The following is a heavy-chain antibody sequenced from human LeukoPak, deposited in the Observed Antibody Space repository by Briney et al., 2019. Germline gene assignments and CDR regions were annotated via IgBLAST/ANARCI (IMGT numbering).Heavy chain of an antibody. J-gene: IGHJ4*02. CDR1: GYTFTSYD. CDR3: ARDLGSRYSSSSGLGNY. V-gene: IGHV1-18*01. D-gene: IGHD6-6*01. CDR2: ISAYNGNT. Sequence: PSASVKVSCKASGYTFTSYDINWVRQATGQGLEWMGWISAYNGNTNYAQKLQGRVTMTTDTSTSTAYMELRSLRSDDTAVYYCARDLGSRYSSSSGLGNYWGQGTLVTVSS.